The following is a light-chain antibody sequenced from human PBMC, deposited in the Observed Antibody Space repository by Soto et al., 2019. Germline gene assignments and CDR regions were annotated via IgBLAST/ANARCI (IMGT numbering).Light chain of an antibody. J-gene: IGKJ2*01. V-gene: IGKV3-20*01. CDR1: QSVSSRY. CDR3: QQYDT. Sequence: EIVLTHSAGTLSLTHGGRATLSCSASQSVSSRYLAWYQQNPRQAPKPLLYRPSSRATCMPDRFSGSGSGTDFTLSISRREPEDFAVYYCQQYDTFGQGTKLDIK. CDR2: RPS.